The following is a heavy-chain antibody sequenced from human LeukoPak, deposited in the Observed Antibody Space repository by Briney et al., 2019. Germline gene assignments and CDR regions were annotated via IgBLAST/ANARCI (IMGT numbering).Heavy chain of an antibody. Sequence: GGSLRLSCAASGFTFSFYGMNWVRQAPGRGLEWVSYISSGSSTINYADSVKGRITISRDNAKSSIYLQVNSLRDEDTAVYYCAKVGAVAAVENWGQGTLGTVSS. CDR2: ISSGSSTI. CDR1: GFTFSFYG. J-gene: IGHJ4*02. V-gene: IGHV3-48*02. D-gene: IGHD6-19*01. CDR3: AKVGAVAAVEN.